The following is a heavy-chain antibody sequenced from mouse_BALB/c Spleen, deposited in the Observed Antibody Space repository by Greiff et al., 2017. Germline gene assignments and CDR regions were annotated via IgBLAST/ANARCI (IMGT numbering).Heavy chain of an antibody. Sequence: EVQLVESGGGLVQPGGSRKLSCAASGFTFSSFGMHWVRQAPEKGLEWVAYISSGSSTIYYADTVKGRFTISRDNPKNTLFLQMTSLRSEDTAMYYCARSHYGSSYGFDYWGQGTTLTVSS. CDR2: ISSGSSTI. CDR3: ARSHYGSSYGFDY. V-gene: IGHV5-17*02. D-gene: IGHD1-1*01. CDR1: GFTFSSFG. J-gene: IGHJ2*01.